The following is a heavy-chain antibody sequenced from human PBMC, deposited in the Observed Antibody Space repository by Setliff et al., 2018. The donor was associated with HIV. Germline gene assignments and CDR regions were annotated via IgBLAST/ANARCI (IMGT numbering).Heavy chain of an antibody. D-gene: IGHD6-19*01. V-gene: IGHV1-3*01. CDR3: ARGSRCGCYLSDY. Sequence: ASVKVSCKAFGYTFSTNAIHWVRQAPGQRLEWMGSINAGDDNTRYAEKFQGRVTITRDTSANTAYMELSSLRSEDTAVYYWARGSRCGCYLSDYWGRGTLVTVSS. CDR2: INAGDDNT. CDR1: GYTFSTNA. J-gene: IGHJ4*02.